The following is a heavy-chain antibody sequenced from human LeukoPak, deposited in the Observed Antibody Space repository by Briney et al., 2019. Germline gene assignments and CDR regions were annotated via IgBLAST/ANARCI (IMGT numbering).Heavy chain of an antibody. D-gene: IGHD3-10*01. CDR1: GYTFTGYY. J-gene: IGHJ4*02. CDR2: INPNSGGT. CDR3: ARSVLSFGELLRLPTSPFDY. Sequence: GASVNVSCKASGYTFTGYYMHWVRQAPGQGLEWMGWINPNSGGTNYAQKFQGRVTMTRDTSISTAYMELSRLRSDDTAVYYCARSVLSFGELLRLPTSPFDYWGQGTLVTVSS. V-gene: IGHV1-2*02.